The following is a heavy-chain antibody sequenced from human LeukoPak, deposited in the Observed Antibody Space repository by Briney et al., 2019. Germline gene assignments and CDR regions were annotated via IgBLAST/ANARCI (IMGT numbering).Heavy chain of an antibody. CDR1: GGTFSSYA. CDR2: IIPIFGTA. CDR3: ARDNTYYDILTGYWSGYYFDY. D-gene: IGHD3-9*01. V-gene: IGHV1-69*01. J-gene: IGHJ4*02. Sequence: SVEVSCKASGGTFSSYAISWVRQAPGQGLEWMGGIIPIFGTANYAQKFQGRVTITADESTSTAYVELSSLRSEDTAVYYCARDNTYYDILTGYWSGYYFDYWGQGTLVTVSS.